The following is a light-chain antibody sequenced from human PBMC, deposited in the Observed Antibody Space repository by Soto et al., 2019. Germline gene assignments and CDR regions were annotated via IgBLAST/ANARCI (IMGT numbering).Light chain of an antibody. CDR2: GAS. Sequence: EIFMTHSTAPRSVSPWERSTLSCRASQSVSSNLAWYQQKPGQAPRLLIYGASTRATGIPARFSGSGSGAEFTLTISSLQSEDFAGYYCQQYYNGTLCTFGQVTIVDIK. J-gene: IGKJ1*01. V-gene: IGKV3-15*01. CDR1: QSVSSN. CDR3: QQYYNGTLCT.